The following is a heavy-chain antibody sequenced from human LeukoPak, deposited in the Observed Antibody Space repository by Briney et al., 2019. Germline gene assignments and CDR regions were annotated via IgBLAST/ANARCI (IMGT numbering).Heavy chain of an antibody. Sequence: PSETLSLTCAVYGGSFSGYYWSWIRQPPGKGLEWIGEINHSGSTNYNPSLKSRVTISVDTSKNQFSLKLSSVTAADTAVYYCARAVLRSRWPVPMYYFDYWGQGTLVTVSS. V-gene: IGHV4-34*01. CDR2: INHSGST. CDR1: GGSFSGYY. D-gene: IGHD2-2*01. CDR3: ARAVLRSRWPVPMYYFDY. J-gene: IGHJ4*02.